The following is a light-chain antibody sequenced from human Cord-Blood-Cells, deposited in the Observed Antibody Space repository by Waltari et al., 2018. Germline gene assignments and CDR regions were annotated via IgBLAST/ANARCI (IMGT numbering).Light chain of an antibody. J-gene: IGLJ1*01. CDR1: SRDVGGYNY. V-gene: IGLV2-14*01. CDR3: SSYTSSSPYV. Sequence: QSALTQPASVSGSPGQSITISCTGTSRDVGGYNYVSWYQQHPGKAPKLMIYEVSNRPSGVSNRFSDSKSGNTASLTISGLQAEDEADYYCSSYTSSSPYVFGTGTKVTVL. CDR2: EVS.